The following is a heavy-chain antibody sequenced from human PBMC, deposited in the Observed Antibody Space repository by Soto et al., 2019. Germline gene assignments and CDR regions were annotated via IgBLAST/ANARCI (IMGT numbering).Heavy chain of an antibody. CDR2: ISYDGSNK. V-gene: IGHV3-30*18. J-gene: IGHJ6*02. CDR1: GFTFSSYG. Sequence: HPGGSLRLSCAASGFTFSSYGMHWVRQAPGKGLEWVAVISYDGSNKYYADSVKGRFTISRDNSKNTLYLQMNSLRAEDTAVYYCAKDGCSSTSCLSGMDVWGQGTTVTVSS. CDR3: AKDGCSSTSCLSGMDV. D-gene: IGHD2-2*01.